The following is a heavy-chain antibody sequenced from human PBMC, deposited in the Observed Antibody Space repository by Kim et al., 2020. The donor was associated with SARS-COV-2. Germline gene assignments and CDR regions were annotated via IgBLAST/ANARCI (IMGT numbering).Heavy chain of an antibody. CDR1: GFTFSTHW. J-gene: IGHJ6*02. CDR2: LKGDRLEK. D-gene: IGHD3-10*01. Sequence: GGSLRLSCGGSGFTFSTHWMSWVRQAPGRGLEWVANLKGDRLEKYYVDSVKGRFTTSRDNAKDSLYLQMNSLRVEDTAVYYCARHFGNYLYGMDVWGQGTTVTVSS. V-gene: IGHV3-7*01. CDR3: ARHFGNYLYGMDV.